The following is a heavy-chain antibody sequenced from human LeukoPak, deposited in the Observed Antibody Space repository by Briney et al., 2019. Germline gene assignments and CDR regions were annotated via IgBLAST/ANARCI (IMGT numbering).Heavy chain of an antibody. V-gene: IGHV3-9*03. J-gene: IGHJ4*02. CDR1: GFTFDDYA. D-gene: IGHD5-18*01. CDR3: VKSGRYSYGGYFDY. CDR2: ISWNSGSI. Sequence: GGSLRLSCAASGFTFDDYAMHWVRQAPGKGLEGVSGISWNSGSIGYADSVKGRFTISRDNAKNSLYLQMNSLRAEDMALYYCVKSGRYSYGGYFDYWGQGTLVTVSS.